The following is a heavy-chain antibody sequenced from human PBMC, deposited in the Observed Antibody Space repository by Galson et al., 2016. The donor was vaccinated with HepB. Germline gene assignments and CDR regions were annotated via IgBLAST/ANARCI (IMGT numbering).Heavy chain of an antibody. CDR1: GFTFDDYA. Sequence: SLRLSCAASGFTFDDYAMHWVRQVPGKGLEWVSGISWNSGKIDYADSVKGRFTISRDNAKNSLYLQMKSLTAEDAALYYCAKGATIIYYYGMDVWGKGTTVTVSS. J-gene: IGHJ6*04. CDR3: AKGATIIYYYGMDV. D-gene: IGHD3-9*01. CDR2: ISWNSGKI. V-gene: IGHV3-9*01.